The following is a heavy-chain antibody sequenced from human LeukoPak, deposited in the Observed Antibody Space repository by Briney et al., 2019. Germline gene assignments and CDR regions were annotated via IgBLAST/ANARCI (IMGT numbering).Heavy chain of an antibody. CDR1: GLTYRNAW. Sequence: GGSLRLSCVASGLTYRNAWMTWVRQAPGKGLEWVGRIKSNPDGGTTDFAASVKGRFFISRDDSKSTLSLQMNSLKIEDTAVYYCTTGGPHISGHPLDYWGQGTPVTVSS. J-gene: IGHJ4*02. CDR2: IKSNPDGGTT. CDR3: TTGGPHISGHPLDY. D-gene: IGHD2-15*01. V-gene: IGHV3-15*05.